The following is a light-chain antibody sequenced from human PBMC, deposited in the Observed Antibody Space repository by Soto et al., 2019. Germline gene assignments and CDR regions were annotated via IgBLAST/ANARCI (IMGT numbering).Light chain of an antibody. V-gene: IGLV3-21*04. J-gene: IGLJ2*01. CDR2: YDS. CDR3: LVWDSSSDHPV. CDR1: NIGIKS. Sequence: SYELTQPPSVSVAPGKTARITCGGDNIGIKSVHWYQQKPGQAPVPVIYYDSDRPSGIPERFSGSNSGNTATLTISRVEAGDEADYHCLVWDSSSDHPVFGGGTKLTVL.